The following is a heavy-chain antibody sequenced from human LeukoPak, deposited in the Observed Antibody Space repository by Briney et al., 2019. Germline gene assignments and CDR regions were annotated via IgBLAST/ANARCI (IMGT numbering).Heavy chain of an antibody. V-gene: IGHV3-21*01. CDR3: ARATATVVTPAFDY. J-gene: IGHJ4*02. Sequence: PGGSLRLSCAASGFTFSSYSMNWVRQAPGKGLEWVSSISSSSSYIYYADSVKGRFTISRDNAKNSLYLQMNSLRAEDTAVYYCARATATVVTPAFDYWGQGTLVTVSS. CDR2: ISSSSSYI. CDR1: GFTFSSYS. D-gene: IGHD4-23*01.